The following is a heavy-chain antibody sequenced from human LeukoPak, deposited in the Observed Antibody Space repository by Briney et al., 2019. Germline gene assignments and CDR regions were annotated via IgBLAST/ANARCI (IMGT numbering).Heavy chain of an antibody. V-gene: IGHV3-23*01. CDR1: GLTFTKYA. J-gene: IGHJ3*02. CDR3: AKDPNGDYIGAFDN. Sequence: PAGYLRLSCAASGLTFTKYAMTWVRQAPGKGLEWVSAIRAGGGNTYYADSVKGRFTISRDNSKNTLYLEMNGLRAEDTAVYYCAKDPNGDYIGAFDNWGQGTMVTVSS. CDR2: IRAGGGNT. D-gene: IGHD4-17*01.